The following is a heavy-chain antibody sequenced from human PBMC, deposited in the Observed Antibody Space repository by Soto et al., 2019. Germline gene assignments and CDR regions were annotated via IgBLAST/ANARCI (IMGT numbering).Heavy chain of an antibody. CDR2: INHSGST. CDR3: ARAARRATVTTYNWFDP. V-gene: IGHV4-34*01. D-gene: IGHD4-17*01. J-gene: IGHJ5*02. Sequence: LSLTIAFYGASFSGYYWSWIRQPPGKGLEWIGEINHSGSTNYNPSLKSRVTISVDTSKNQFSLKLSSVTAADTAVYYCARAARRATVTTYNWFDPWGQGTLVTVSS. CDR1: GASFSGYY.